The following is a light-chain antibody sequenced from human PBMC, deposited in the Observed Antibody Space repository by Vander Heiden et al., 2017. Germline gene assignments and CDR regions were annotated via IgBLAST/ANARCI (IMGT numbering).Light chain of an antibody. CDR1: QGISSY. V-gene: IGKV1-8*01. Sequence: AIRITQSPSSLSASTGDRVTITCRASQGISSYLAWYQQKPGKAPKLLIYAASTLQSGVPSRFSGSGSGTDFTLTISCLQSEDFATYYCQQDDSSPQTFGHGTKVDIK. CDR3: QQDDSSPQT. CDR2: AAS. J-gene: IGKJ3*01.